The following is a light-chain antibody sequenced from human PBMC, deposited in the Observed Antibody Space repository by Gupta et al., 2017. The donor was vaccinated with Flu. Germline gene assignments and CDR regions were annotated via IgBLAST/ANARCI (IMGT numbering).Light chain of an antibody. CDR3: QQNYSTPMYT. Sequence: DLQMTQSPSSLSASVGDRVTITCRASQSISSYLNWYQQKPGKAPKLLIYAASSLQSGVPSRFSGSGSGTDFTLTISSLQPEDFATYYCQQNYSTPMYTFGQGTKLEI. CDR1: QSISSY. J-gene: IGKJ2*01. CDR2: AAS. V-gene: IGKV1-39*01.